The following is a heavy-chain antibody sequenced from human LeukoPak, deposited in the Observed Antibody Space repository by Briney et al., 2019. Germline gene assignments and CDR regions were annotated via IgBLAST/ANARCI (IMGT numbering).Heavy chain of an antibody. Sequence: GESRKISGKGSGYTFSNYWIVWVRQMPGKGLEWIGIIFPGDSDTRYSPSFQSQVTISEDKSIRTAYLQWSSLKALDSSMYYCARLYSSSDYFDFWGQGTLVTVSS. CDR1: GYTFSNYW. D-gene: IGHD6-6*01. CDR3: ARLYSSSDYFDF. J-gene: IGHJ4*02. CDR2: IFPGDSDT. V-gene: IGHV5-51*01.